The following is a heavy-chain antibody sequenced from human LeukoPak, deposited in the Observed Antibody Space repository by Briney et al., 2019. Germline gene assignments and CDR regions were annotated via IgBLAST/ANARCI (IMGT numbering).Heavy chain of an antibody. J-gene: IGHJ6*02. CDR2: IYYSGST. Sequence: SEILSLTCTVSGGSISSYYWSWIRQPPGKGLEWIGYIYYSGSTNYNPSLKSRVTISVDTSRNQFSLRLSSVTAGDTAVYYCARVGGGNYYSYGMDVWGQGTTVTAS. D-gene: IGHD2-15*01. V-gene: IGHV4-59*08. CDR3: ARVGGGNYYSYGMDV. CDR1: GGSISSYY.